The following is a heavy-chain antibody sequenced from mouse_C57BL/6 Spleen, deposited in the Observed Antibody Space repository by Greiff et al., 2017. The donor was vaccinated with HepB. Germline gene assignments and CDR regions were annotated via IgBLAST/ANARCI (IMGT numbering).Heavy chain of an antibody. CDR1: GFSLTSYG. CDR2: IWSGGST. D-gene: IGHD2-3*01. J-gene: IGHJ4*01. CDR3: ARRALYEEMDY. V-gene: IGHV2-2*01. Sequence: QVQLKQSGPGLVQPSQSLSITCTVSGFSLTSYGVHWVRQSPGKGLEWLGVIWSGGSTDYNAAFISRLSISKDNSKSQVFFKMNSLQAVDTAIYYCARRALYEEMDYWGQGTSVTVSS.